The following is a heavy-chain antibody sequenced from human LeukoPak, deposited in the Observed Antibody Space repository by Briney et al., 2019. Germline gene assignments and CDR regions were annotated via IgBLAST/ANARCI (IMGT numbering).Heavy chain of an antibody. CDR2: IRVGGSNT. D-gene: IGHD6-19*01. J-gene: IGHJ3*02. CDR1: GFTFSSYA. Sequence: GGSLRLSCAASGFTFSSYAMSWVRQAPGKGLDWVSAIRVGGSNTFYADSVKGRFTVSRDNSNNTLYLQMTSLRAEDTAVHYCGKAYSSGLSTPPTDAFDIWGQGTMVSVSS. V-gene: IGHV3-23*01. CDR3: GKAYSSGLSTPPTDAFDI.